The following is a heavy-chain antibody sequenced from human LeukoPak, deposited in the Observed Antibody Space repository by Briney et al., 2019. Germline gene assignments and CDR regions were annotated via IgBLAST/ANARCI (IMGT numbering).Heavy chain of an antibody. CDR2: LSYDGSDK. J-gene: IGHJ4*02. CDR3: AKDRSYYGAGSFFEY. Sequence: PGGSLRLSCAASGFTFNTYGMHWVRQAPGKGLEVVAALSYDGSDKWYTDSVKGRFTISRDNSEDTGYLQMNSLRTEATAVYYCAKDRSYYGAGSFFEYWGQGTLVTVSS. D-gene: IGHD3-10*01. V-gene: IGHV3-30*18. CDR1: GFTFNTYG.